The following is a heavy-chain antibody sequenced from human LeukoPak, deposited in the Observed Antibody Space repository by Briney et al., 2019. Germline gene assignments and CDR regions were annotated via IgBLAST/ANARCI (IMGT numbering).Heavy chain of an antibody. D-gene: IGHD5-18*01. CDR1: GFTFSSYW. CDR3: AKAGDTAMVSSHGMDF. V-gene: IGHV3-9*01. CDR2: INWNSGRI. Sequence: GGSLRLSCAASGFTFSSYWMHWVRQAPGKGLEWVSGINWNSGRIGYADSVKGRFTISRDNAKNFLYLQMNSLRPEDTALYYCAKAGDTAMVSSHGMDFWGQGTTVTVSS. J-gene: IGHJ6*02.